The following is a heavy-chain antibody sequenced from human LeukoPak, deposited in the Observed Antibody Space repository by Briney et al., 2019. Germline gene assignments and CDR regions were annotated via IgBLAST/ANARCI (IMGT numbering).Heavy chain of an antibody. J-gene: IGHJ4*02. Sequence: PSETLSLTCTVSGDSISSTSYYWGWIRQPPGKGLEWIGSIYYSGSTYYNPSLKSRLIISVDTSKNQFSLKLSSVTAADTAVYYCARNPPHGDPGGFDYWGQGTLVTVSS. CDR1: GDSISSTSYY. D-gene: IGHD4-17*01. V-gene: IGHV4-39*07. CDR3: ARNPPHGDPGGFDY. CDR2: IYYSGST.